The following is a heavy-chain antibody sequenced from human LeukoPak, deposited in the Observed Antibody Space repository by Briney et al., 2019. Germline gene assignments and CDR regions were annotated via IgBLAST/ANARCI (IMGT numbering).Heavy chain of an antibody. V-gene: IGHV4-39*01. Sequence: PSETLSLTCTVSGGSISSSSYYWGWIRQPPGKGLEWIGSIYYSGSTYYNPSLKSRVTISVDTSKNQFSLKLSSVTAADTAVYYCASRLGYCSSTSCYNWFDPWGQGTLVTVSS. J-gene: IGHJ5*02. CDR3: ASRLGYCSSTSCYNWFDP. CDR1: GGSISSSSYY. D-gene: IGHD2-2*01. CDR2: IYYSGST.